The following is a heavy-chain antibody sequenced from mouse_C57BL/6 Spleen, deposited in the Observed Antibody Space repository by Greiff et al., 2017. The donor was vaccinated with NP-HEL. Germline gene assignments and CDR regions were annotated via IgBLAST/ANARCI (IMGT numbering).Heavy chain of an antibody. Sequence: QVQLQQPGAELVMPGASVKLSCKASGYTFTSYWMHWVKQRPGQGLEWIGEIDPSDSYTNYNQKFKGKSTLTVDKSSSTAYMQLSSLTAEDSAVYDGARCRLFDYWGQGTTLTVSS. CDR1: GYTFTSYW. CDR2: IDPSDSYT. CDR3: ARCRLFDY. V-gene: IGHV1-69*01. J-gene: IGHJ2*01.